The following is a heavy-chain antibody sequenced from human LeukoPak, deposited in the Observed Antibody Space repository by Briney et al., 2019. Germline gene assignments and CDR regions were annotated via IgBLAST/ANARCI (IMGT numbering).Heavy chain of an antibody. D-gene: IGHD2-2*01. CDR1: GDSVSSGSYY. J-gene: IGHJ5*02. CDR2: FYYSGST. CDR3: ARGPMTSCYACCFDP. V-gene: IGHV4-61*01. Sequence: PSETLSLTCTVSGDSVSSGSYYWSWIRQPPGKGLEWIGYFYYSGSTNYNPSLESRVTITVNTSKNQFSLKLSSVTAADTAVYYWARGPMTSCYACCFDPWGQGTLVTVSS.